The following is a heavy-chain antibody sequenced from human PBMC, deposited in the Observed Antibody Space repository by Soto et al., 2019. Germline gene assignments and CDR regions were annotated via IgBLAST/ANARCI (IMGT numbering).Heavy chain of an antibody. Sequence: GESLKISCKGSGYSFTSYWISWVRQMPGKGLEWMGRIDPSDSYTNYSPSFQGHVTISADKSISTAYLQWSSLKASDTAMYYCASPGLSQRGSWYPSDYYGMAVWGQGTTVTVSS. D-gene: IGHD6-13*01. V-gene: IGHV5-10-1*01. CDR1: GYSFTSYW. CDR3: ASPGLSQRGSWYPSDYYGMAV. CDR2: IDPSDSYT. J-gene: IGHJ6*02.